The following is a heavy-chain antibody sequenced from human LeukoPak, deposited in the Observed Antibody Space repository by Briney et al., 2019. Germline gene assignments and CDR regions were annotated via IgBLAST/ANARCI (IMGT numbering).Heavy chain of an antibody. CDR2: IRYDGNNK. Sequence: GGSLRLSCAASGFSFSNYDMHWVRQAPGKGLEWVAVIRYDGNNKYSADSVKGRFTISRDSSKNTLFLQMNTLRAEDTAVYYCAKGGSLGFDYWGQGTLVTVSS. J-gene: IGHJ4*02. CDR1: GFSFSNYD. V-gene: IGHV3-30*02. CDR3: AKGGSLGFDY. D-gene: IGHD7-27*01.